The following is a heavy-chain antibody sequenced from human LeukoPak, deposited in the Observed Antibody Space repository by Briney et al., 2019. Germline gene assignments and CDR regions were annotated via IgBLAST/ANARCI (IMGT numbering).Heavy chain of an antibody. Sequence: GASVKVSCKASGYTFTSYYMHWVRQAPGQGLEWMGRINPNSGGTNYAQKFQGRVTMTRDTSISTAYMELSRLRSDDTAVYYCARGFDDILTGYYGFDPWGQGTLVTVSS. CDR1: GYTFTSYY. V-gene: IGHV1-2*06. CDR3: ARGFDDILTGYYGFDP. CDR2: INPNSGGT. D-gene: IGHD3-9*01. J-gene: IGHJ5*02.